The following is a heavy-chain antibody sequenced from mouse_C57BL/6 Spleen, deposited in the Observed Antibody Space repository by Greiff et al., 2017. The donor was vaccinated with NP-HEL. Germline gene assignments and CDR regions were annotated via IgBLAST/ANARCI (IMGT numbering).Heavy chain of an antibody. V-gene: IGHV1-54*01. CDR3: ARSGSNYGYFDD. D-gene: IGHD1-1*01. Sequence: VQLQQSGAELVRPGTSVKVSCKASGYAFTNYLIEWVKQRPGQGLEWIGVINPGSGGTNYNEKFKGKATLTADKSSSTAYMQLSSLTSEDSAVYFCARSGSNYGYFDDWGTGTTVTVSS. CDR2: INPGSGGT. J-gene: IGHJ1*03. CDR1: GYAFTNYL.